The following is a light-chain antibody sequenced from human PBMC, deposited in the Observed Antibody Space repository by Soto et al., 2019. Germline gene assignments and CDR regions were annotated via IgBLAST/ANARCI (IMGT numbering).Light chain of an antibody. CDR1: QTVSSY. J-gene: IGKJ5*01. CDR2: DAS. CDR3: QQRMNWPLT. Sequence: DIVLTQSPGPLPLSPGERATLSCRASQTVSSYLLWYQQKPGQAPRLIIYDASNRATGIPARFSGSWSETDCTLTISSLEPEDVAVYFCQQRMNWPLTLGQGTRLEIK. V-gene: IGKV3-11*01.